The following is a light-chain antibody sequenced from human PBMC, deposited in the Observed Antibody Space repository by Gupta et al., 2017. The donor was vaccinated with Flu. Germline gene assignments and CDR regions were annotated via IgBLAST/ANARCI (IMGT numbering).Light chain of an antibody. CDR2: DAS. Sequence: PPSLPASVGDRVTITCQASQDISHYLSWSQQKPGKAPKLLIYDASNLQTGVPSRFSGSGSGTNFTFSISSLQPEDFATYYCQHDDRLPFTFGPGTTVDIK. J-gene: IGKJ3*01. V-gene: IGKV1-33*01. CDR1: QDISHY. CDR3: QHDDRLPFT.